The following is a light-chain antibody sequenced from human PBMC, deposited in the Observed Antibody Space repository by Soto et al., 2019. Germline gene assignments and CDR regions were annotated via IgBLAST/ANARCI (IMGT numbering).Light chain of an antibody. J-gene: IGKJ1*01. CDR2: GAS. CDR3: QQYGNSPWT. CDR1: HSVSSS. Sequence: EIVMTQSPATLSVSPGARATLFCRASHSVSSSLAWYQQKPGQAPRLLIHGASTRATGIPARLSGSGSGTDFTLTISRLEPEDCAVYDGQQYGNSPWTFGQGTKVDIK. V-gene: IGKV3-15*01.